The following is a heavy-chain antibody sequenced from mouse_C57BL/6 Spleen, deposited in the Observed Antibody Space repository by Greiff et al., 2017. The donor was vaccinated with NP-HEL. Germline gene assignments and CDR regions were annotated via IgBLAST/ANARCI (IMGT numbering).Heavy chain of an antibody. J-gene: IGHJ2*01. CDR1: GYTFTSYW. Sequence: QVQLQQPGTELVKPGASVKLSCKASGYTFTSYWMHWVKQRPGQGLEWIGNINPSNGGTNYNEKFKSKATLTVDKSSSKAYMQLSSLTSEDSAVYYCARSDLPTPYFDYWGQGTTLTVSS. CDR2: INPSNGGT. D-gene: IGHD2-1*01. V-gene: IGHV1-53*01. CDR3: ARSDLPTPYFDY.